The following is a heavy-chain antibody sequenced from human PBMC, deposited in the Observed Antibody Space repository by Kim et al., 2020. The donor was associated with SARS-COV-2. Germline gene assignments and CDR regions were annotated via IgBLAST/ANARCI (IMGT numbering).Heavy chain of an antibody. D-gene: IGHD3-3*01. V-gene: IGHV3-21*01. Sequence: GGSLRLSCAASGFTFSSYSMNWVRQAPGKGLEWVSAIGSGADLIYYADSVKGRFTISRDDAKNSLVLQMNGLRAEDTAVYYCARGLGRTVRSLEWLNWY. J-gene: IGHJ2*01. CDR1: GFTFSSYS. CDR2: IGSGADLI. CDR3: ARGLGRTVRSLEWLNWY.